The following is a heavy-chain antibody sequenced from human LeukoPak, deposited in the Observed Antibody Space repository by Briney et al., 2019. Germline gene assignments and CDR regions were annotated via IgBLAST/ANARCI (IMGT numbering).Heavy chain of an antibody. CDR1: GFTFSSYA. CDR3: AREDSSGSHDAFDI. D-gene: IGHD6-19*01. CDR2: ISYDGSNK. J-gene: IGHJ3*02. V-gene: IGHV3-30-3*01. Sequence: GSLRLSCAASGFTFSSYAMHWVRQAPGKGLEWAAVISYDGSNKYYADSVKGRFTISRDNSKNTLYLQMNSLRAEDTAVYYCAREDSSGSHDAFDIWGQGTMVTVSS.